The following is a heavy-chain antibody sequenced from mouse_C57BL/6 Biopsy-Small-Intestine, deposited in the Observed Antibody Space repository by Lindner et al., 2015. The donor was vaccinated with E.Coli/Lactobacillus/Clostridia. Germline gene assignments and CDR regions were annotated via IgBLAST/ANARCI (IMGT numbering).Heavy chain of an antibody. CDR2: INPSNGGT. J-gene: IGHJ1*03. Sequence: VQLQESGTELVKPGASVKLSCKASGYTFTSYWMHWAKQRPGQGLEWIGNINPSNGGTNYNEKFKSKATLTVDKSSSTAYMQLSSLTSEDSAVYYCARWTTVVAHWYFDVWGTGTTVTVSS. CDR3: ARWTTVVAHWYFDV. D-gene: IGHD1-1*01. CDR1: GYTFTSYW. V-gene: IGHV1-53*01.